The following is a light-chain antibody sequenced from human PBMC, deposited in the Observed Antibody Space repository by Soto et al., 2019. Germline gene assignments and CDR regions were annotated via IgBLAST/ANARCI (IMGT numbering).Light chain of an antibody. J-gene: IGLJ2*01. CDR3: SSYTSSSTPAVV. Sequence: QSVLTQPASVSGSPGQSITISCTGTSSDVGGYNYVSWYQQHPGKAPKLMIYDVSNRPSGVSNRFSGSKSGNTASLTISGLQAEDEADYYCSSYTSSSTPAVVFGGGTKLTVL. CDR2: DVS. CDR1: SSDVGGYNY. V-gene: IGLV2-14*01.